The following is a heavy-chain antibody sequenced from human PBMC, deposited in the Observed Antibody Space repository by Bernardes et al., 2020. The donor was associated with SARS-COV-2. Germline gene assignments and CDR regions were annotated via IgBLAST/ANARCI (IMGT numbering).Heavy chain of an antibody. CDR2: VLYDGNNE. V-gene: IGHV3-30*18. CDR3: AKGGSWLAY. CDR1: GFTFSSYD. D-gene: IGHD6-13*01. Sequence: GGSLRLSCAASGFTFSSYDMHWVRQAPGKGLEWVATVLYDGNNEYYADSVKGRFIISRDNSRNTLYFQMNSLRPEDTAVYYCAKGGSWLAYWGQGTLVTVSS. J-gene: IGHJ4*02.